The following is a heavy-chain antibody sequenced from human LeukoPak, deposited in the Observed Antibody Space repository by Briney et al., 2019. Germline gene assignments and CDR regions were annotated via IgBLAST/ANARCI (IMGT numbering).Heavy chain of an antibody. CDR3: ARRSQGGVALDF. CDR2: ISSSSSTI. Sequence: TGGSLRLSCAASGFIFSSYSMNRVRQAPGKGLEWVSYISSSSSTIYYADSVKGRFTISRDNSKNTLYLQMNSLRPDDTAVYYCARRSQGGVALDFWGQGTLVTVSS. CDR1: GFIFSSYS. J-gene: IGHJ4*02. D-gene: IGHD3-3*01. V-gene: IGHV3-48*01.